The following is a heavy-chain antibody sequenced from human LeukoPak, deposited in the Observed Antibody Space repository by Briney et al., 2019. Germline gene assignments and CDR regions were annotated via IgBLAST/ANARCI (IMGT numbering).Heavy chain of an antibody. J-gene: IGHJ4*02. CDR2: ISAYNGNT. V-gene: IGHV1-18*01. Sequence: GASVKVSCKASGYTFTSYGISWVRQAPGQGLEWMGWISAYNGNTNYAQKFQGRVTMTEDTSTDTAYMELSSLRSEDTAVYYCATTPHYGGNSWVDYWGQGTLVTVSS. CDR3: ATTPHYGGNSWVDY. D-gene: IGHD4-23*01. CDR1: GYTFTSYG.